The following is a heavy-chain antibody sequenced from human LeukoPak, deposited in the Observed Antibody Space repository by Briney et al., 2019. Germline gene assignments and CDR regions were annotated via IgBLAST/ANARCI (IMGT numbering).Heavy chain of an antibody. CDR1: GYTFTGYY. V-gene: IGHV1-2*02. CDR3: ARSKLDYYGSGSYSFRWFDP. J-gene: IGHJ5*02. Sequence: EASVKVSCKASGYTFTGYYMHWVRQAPGQGLEWMGWINPNSGGTNYAQKFQGRVTMTRDTSISTAYMELSRLRSDDTAVYYCARSKLDYYGSGSYSFRWFDPWGQGTLVTVSS. D-gene: IGHD3-10*01. CDR2: INPNSGGT.